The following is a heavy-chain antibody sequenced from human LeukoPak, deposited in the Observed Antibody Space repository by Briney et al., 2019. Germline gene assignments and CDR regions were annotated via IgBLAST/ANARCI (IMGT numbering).Heavy chain of an antibody. J-gene: IGHJ4*02. V-gene: IGHV3-74*01. Sequence: PGGSLRLSCGASGFTFGTYWMHWVRQAPGKGLVWVSGINSDGGTTTYADSVKGRFTISRDNAKNTLYLQMNNLRAEDTAVYYCARLAVRVNYVWGSYRSSSLDYWGQGTLVTVSS. CDR2: INSDGGTT. CDR3: ARLAVRVNYVWGSYRSSSLDY. CDR1: GFTFGTYW. D-gene: IGHD3-16*02.